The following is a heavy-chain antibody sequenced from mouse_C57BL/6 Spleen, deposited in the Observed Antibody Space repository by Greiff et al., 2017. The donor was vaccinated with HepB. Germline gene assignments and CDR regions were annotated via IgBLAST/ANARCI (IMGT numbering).Heavy chain of an antibody. CDR1: GFTFSDYG. CDR2: ISSGSSTI. CDR3: ARGSSYWYFDV. V-gene: IGHV5-17*01. Sequence: DVKVEESGGGLVKPGGSLKLSCAASGFTFSDYGMHWVRQAPEKGLEWVAYISSGSSTIYYADTVKGRFTISRDNAKNTLFLQMTSLRSEDTAMYYCARGSSYWYFDVWGTGTTVTVSS. J-gene: IGHJ1*03. D-gene: IGHD1-1*01.